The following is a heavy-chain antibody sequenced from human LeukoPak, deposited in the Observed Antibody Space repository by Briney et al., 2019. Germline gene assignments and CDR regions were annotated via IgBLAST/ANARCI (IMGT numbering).Heavy chain of an antibody. CDR3: VRDVWGDRDGYFDN. CDR1: GFTFSSYW. J-gene: IGHJ4*02. Sequence: GGCLRLSCAASGFTFSSYWMHWVRQAPGKGLVWVSRINTDGRSASYAESVKGRFTVSRDNAENTLSLQMNSLGPEDTAVYYCVRDVWGDRDGYFDNWGRGTLVTVSS. CDR2: INTDGRSA. D-gene: IGHD3-16*01. V-gene: IGHV3-74*01.